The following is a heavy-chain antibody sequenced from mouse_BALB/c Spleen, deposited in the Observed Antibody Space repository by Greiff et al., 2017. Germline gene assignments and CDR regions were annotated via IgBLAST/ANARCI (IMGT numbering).Heavy chain of an antibody. V-gene: IGHV5-12-1*01. CDR1: GFAFSSYD. CDR2: ISSGGGST. Sequence: EVKLMESGGGLVKPGGSLKLSCAASGFAFSSYDMSWVRQTPEKRLEWVAYISSGGGSTYYPDTVKGRFTISRDNAKNTLYLQMSSLKSEDTAMYYCARDYWGQGTSVTVSS. J-gene: IGHJ4*01. CDR3: ARDY.